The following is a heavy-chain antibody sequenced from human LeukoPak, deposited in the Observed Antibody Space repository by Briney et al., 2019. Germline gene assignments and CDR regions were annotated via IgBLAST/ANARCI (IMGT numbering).Heavy chain of an antibody. D-gene: IGHD4-17*01. CDR1: GFTFNQYG. J-gene: IGHJ4*02. Sequence: GGSLRLSCTASGFTFNQYGMHWVRQAPGKGLEWVAVISYDGRNKYYADSVEGRFTISRDNSKNALFLQLNSLTAEDTAVYYCAKKTPGYGDLYYFDYWGQGALVTVSS. CDR2: ISYDGRNK. V-gene: IGHV3-30*18. CDR3: AKKTPGYGDLYYFDY.